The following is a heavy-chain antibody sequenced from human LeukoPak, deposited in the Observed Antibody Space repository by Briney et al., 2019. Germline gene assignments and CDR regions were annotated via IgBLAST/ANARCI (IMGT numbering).Heavy chain of an antibody. CDR3: ARPGRKRWLQPYYYYMDV. Sequence: GGSLRLSCAASGFTFSSYSMNWVRQAPGKGLEWVSSISSSSSYIYYADSVKGRFTISRDNAKNSLYLQMNSLRAEDTAVYYCARPGRKRWLQPYYYYMDVWGKGTTVTVSS. D-gene: IGHD5-24*01. V-gene: IGHV3-21*01. CDR1: GFTFSSYS. J-gene: IGHJ6*03. CDR2: ISSSSSYI.